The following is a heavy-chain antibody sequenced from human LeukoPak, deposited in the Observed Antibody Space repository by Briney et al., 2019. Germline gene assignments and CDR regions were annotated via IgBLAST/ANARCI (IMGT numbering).Heavy chain of an antibody. CDR1: GGSISPYF. CDR2: ISYTGST. V-gene: IGHV4-59*01. CDR3: ARDDYRGVTNFDP. D-gene: IGHD3-10*01. Sequence: SETLSLTCTVSGGSISPYFWRWMRQTPGKGLEWIGYISYTGSTNYNPALKSRVTISVDTSKNQFSLQLTSVTAVDTAVYYCARDDYRGVTNFDPWGQGTLVTVSS. J-gene: IGHJ5*02.